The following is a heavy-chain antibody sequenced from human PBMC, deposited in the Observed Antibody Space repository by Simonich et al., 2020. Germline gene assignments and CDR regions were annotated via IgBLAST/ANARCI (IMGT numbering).Heavy chain of an antibody. CDR1: GYTFTGYY. Sequence: QVQLVQSGAEVKKPGASVKVSCKASGYTFTGYYMHWVRQAPVKGIEWMGRFNPNSGGTNYAQKFQGRITMTRETSISTAYMELSRLRSDDTAVYYCAREEANGYSSSWNWFDPWGQGTPVTVSS. J-gene: IGHJ5*02. CDR3: AREEANGYSSSWNWFDP. D-gene: IGHD6-13*01. CDR2: FNPNSGGT. V-gene: IGHV1-2*02.